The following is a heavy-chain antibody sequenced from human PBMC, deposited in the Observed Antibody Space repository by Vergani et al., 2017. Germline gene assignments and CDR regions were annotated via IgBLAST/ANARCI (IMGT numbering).Heavy chain of an antibody. Sequence: QVQLVESGGGVVQPGRSLRLSCAASGFTFSSYGMHWVRQAPGKGLEWVAVISYDGSNKYYADSVKGRFTISRDNSKNTLYLQMNSLRAEDTAVYYCAKALGTLAGYWGQGTLVTVSS. J-gene: IGHJ4*02. CDR1: GFTFSSYG. CDR3: AKALGTLAGY. D-gene: IGHD1-1*01. CDR2: ISYDGSNK. V-gene: IGHV3-30*18.